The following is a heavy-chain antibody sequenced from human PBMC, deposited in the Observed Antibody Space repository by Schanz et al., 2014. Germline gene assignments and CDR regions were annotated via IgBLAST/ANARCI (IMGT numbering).Heavy chain of an antibody. V-gene: IGHV3-23*01. D-gene: IGHD3-10*01. CDR1: GFTFSSYA. CDR2: ISGSGGST. Sequence: EVQLLESGGGVVQPGGSLRLSCAASGFTFSSYAMSWVRQAPGKGLEWVSAISGSGGSTYYADSVKGRFTISRDNSKNTLYLQMNSLRAEDTAVYYCAKGRFGELSAFDIWGQGTMVTVSS. CDR3: AKGRFGELSAFDI. J-gene: IGHJ3*02.